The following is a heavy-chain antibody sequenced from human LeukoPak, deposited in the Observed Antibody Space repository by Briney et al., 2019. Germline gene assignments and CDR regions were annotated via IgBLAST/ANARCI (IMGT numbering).Heavy chain of an antibody. CDR1: GGTFSSYA. V-gene: IGHV1-69*01. D-gene: IGHD3/OR15-3a*01. CDR2: IIPIFGTA. J-gene: IGHJ5*02. Sequence: SVKVSCKASGGTFSSYAISWVRQAPGQGLEWMGGIIPIFGTANYAQKFQGRVTITADESTSTAYMELGSLRSEDTAVYYCARLMTTTSGLDFNWFDPWGQGTLVTVSS. CDR3: ARLMTTTSGLDFNWFDP.